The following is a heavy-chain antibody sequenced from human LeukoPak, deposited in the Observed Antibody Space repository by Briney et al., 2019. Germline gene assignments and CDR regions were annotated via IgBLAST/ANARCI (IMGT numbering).Heavy chain of an antibody. CDR1: GGSISSYY. Sequence: SETLSLTCTVSGGSISSYYWSWIRQPPGKRLEWIGYLYYSGSTNYNPSLKSRVTISVDTSKNQFSLKLSSVTAADTAVYYCARSLGYDFWSGWFYWGQGTLVTVSS. J-gene: IGHJ4*02. V-gene: IGHV4-59*01. D-gene: IGHD3-3*01. CDR3: ARSLGYDFWSGWFY. CDR2: LYYSGST.